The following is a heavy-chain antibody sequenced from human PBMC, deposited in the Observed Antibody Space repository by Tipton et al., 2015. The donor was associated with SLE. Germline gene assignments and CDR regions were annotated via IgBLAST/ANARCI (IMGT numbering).Heavy chain of an antibody. Sequence: TLSLTCTVSGGSISTGGYYWSWIRQHPGKGLEWIGYIYNSGGTDYNPSLKSRVTISADTSKNHFSLNLSSVTAADTAVYYCVRGPRGSSGYPSWGRGTLVTVSS. CDR1: GGSISTGGYY. CDR3: VRGPRGSSGYPS. CDR2: IYNSGGT. D-gene: IGHD3-22*01. V-gene: IGHV4-31*03. J-gene: IGHJ4*02.